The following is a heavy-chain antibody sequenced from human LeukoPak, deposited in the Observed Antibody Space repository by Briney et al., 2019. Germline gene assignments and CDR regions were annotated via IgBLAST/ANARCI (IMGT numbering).Heavy chain of an antibody. CDR1: GFTFSSYA. D-gene: IGHD5-24*01. V-gene: IGHV3-23*01. CDR2: ISGSGGST. CDR3: AKHGPKRWLRWLVDY. J-gene: IGHJ4*02. Sequence: PGGSLRLSCAASGFTFSSYAMSWVRQAPGKGPEWVSAISGSGGSTYYADSVKGRFTISRDNSKNTLYLQMNSLRAEDTAVYYCAKHGPKRWLRWLVDYWGQGTLVTVSS.